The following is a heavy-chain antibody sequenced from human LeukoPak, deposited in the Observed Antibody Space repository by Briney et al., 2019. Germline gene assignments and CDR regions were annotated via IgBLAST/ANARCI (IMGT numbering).Heavy chain of an antibody. CDR3: ARGMVVATFDY. CDR2: IYTSGST. CDR1: GGPISSGSYY. J-gene: IGHJ4*02. Sequence: SETLSLTCTVSGGPISSGSYYWSWIRQPAGKGLEWIGRIYTSGSTNYNPSLKSRVTISVDTSKNQFSLKLSSVTAADTAVYYCARGMVVATFDYWGQGTLVTVSS. D-gene: IGHD2-15*01. V-gene: IGHV4-61*02.